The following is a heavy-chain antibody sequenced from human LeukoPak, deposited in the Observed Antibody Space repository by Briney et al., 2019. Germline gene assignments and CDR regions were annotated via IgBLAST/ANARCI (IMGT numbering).Heavy chain of an antibody. CDR2: LISSGDTT. CDR1: GFAFRNYA. D-gene: IGHD5-18*01. Sequence: GGSLRLSCAASGFAFRNYAMSWVRQAPGKGLEWVSSLISSGDTTYYADSVKGRFTISRDNSKNTVHLQMDSLRAEDSAVYYCAKNAGYSYGLYYFDYWGQGTLVTVSS. J-gene: IGHJ4*02. CDR3: AKNAGYSYGLYYFDY. V-gene: IGHV3-23*01.